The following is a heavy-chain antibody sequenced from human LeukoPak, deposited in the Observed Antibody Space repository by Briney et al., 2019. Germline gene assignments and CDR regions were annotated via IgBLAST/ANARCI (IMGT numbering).Heavy chain of an antibody. V-gene: IGHV3-23*01. D-gene: IGHD6-19*01. CDR1: GFTFSSYG. CDR2: ISGSGGST. J-gene: IGHJ4*02. CDR3: ARRSGVAVAGAFDY. Sequence: GGSLRLSCAASGFTFSSYGMNWVRQAPGKGLEWVSGISGSGGSTYYADSVKGRFTISRDNSKNTLHLQMNSLRAEDTAVYFCARRSGVAVAGAFDYWGQGTLVTVSS.